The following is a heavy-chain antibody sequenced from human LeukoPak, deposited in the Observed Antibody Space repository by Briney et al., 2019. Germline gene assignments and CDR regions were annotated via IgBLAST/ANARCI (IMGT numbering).Heavy chain of an antibody. CDR2: ISWNSDSI. D-gene: IGHD6-19*01. CDR1: GFTFDDYA. Sequence: PGRSLRLSCAASGFTFDDYAMHWVRQAPGKGLEWVSGISWNSDSIGCADSVKGRFTISRDNAKNSLYLQMNSLRAEDMALYYCAKGGGSTLIAVAGRSFDYWGQGTLVTVSS. CDR3: AKGGGSTLIAVAGRSFDY. V-gene: IGHV3-9*03. J-gene: IGHJ4*02.